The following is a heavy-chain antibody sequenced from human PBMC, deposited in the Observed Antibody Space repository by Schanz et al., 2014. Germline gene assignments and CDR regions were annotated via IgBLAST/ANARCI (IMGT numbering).Heavy chain of an antibody. CDR2: IQSDGSIT. J-gene: IGHJ4*02. CDR3: VPMSIAAH. D-gene: IGHD6-6*01. CDR1: GFTFSSYW. V-gene: IGHV3-74*02. Sequence: VQLVESGGGLVKPGGSLRLSCTASGFTFSSYWMHWVRQAPGKGLVWVSRIQSDGSITTYADSVKGRFAISRDNAKNSLYLQMNSLRAEDTAVYYCVPMSIAAHWGQGTLVTVSS.